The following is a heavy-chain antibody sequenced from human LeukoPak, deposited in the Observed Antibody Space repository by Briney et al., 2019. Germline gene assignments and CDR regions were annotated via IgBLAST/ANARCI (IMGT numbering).Heavy chain of an antibody. Sequence: SVKVSCKASGGTFSSYAISWVRQAPGQGLEWMGRIIPILGIANYAQKFQGRVTITADESTSTAYMELSSLRSEDTAVYYCARDPQQQLVPHAFDIWGQGTMVTVSS. CDR3: ARDPQQQLVPHAFDI. J-gene: IGHJ3*02. D-gene: IGHD6-13*01. CDR1: GGTFSSYA. V-gene: IGHV1-69*04. CDR2: IIPILGIA.